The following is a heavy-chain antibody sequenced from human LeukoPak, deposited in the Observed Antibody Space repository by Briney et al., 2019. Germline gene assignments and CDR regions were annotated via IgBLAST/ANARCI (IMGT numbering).Heavy chain of an antibody. Sequence: PGGSLRLSCAASGFTFSSYWMSWVRQAPGKGLEWVANIKQDGSEKYYVDSVMGRFTISRDNAKNSLYLQMNSLRAEDTAVYYCARVGGTTHGPLDYWGQGTLVTVSS. V-gene: IGHV3-7*01. CDR2: IKQDGSEK. J-gene: IGHJ4*02. CDR3: ARVGGTTHGPLDY. D-gene: IGHD4-17*01. CDR1: GFTFSSYW.